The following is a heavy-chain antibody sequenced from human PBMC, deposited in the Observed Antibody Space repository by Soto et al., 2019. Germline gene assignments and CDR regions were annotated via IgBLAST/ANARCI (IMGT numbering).Heavy chain of an antibody. J-gene: IGHJ6*02. CDR1: GDSITSYY. V-gene: IGHV4-59*08. CDR3: ARHAFGSGFYYGMGV. CDR2: IYYTGST. Sequence: QVQLQESGPGLVKPSETLSLTCTVSGDSITSYYWSWIRQPPGKGLEWIGYIYYTGSTTYKPSVRRRVTISRDTSKNQFSLKLNSVPAADTAVYYCARHAFGSGFYYGMGVWGQGTTVTVSS. D-gene: IGHD3-10*01.